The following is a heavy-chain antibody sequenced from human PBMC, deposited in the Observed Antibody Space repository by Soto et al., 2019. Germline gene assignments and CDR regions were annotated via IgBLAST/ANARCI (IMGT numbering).Heavy chain of an antibody. CDR3: ARIRSSGWRYYFDY. CDR1: GFSLSTSGMC. Sequence: VSGPTLVNPTQTLTLTCTFSGFSLSTSGMCVSWIRQPPGKALEWLALIDWDDDKYYSTSLKTRLTISKDTSKNQVVLTMTNMDPVDTATYYCARIRSSGWRYYFDYWGQGTLVTVSS. V-gene: IGHV2-70*01. D-gene: IGHD6-19*01. J-gene: IGHJ4*02. CDR2: IDWDDDK.